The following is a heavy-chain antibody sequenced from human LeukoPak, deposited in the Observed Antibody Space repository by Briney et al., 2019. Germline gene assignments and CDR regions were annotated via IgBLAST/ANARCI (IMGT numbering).Heavy chain of an antibody. J-gene: IGHJ5*02. Sequence: GGSLRLSCAASGFTFRSYWMYWVRQAPGKGLVGVSRIDSGGSSTIYADSVKGRFTISRDNAKNMLYLQMNSLRVEDTAVYYCAGDTGTWGQGALVTVSS. D-gene: IGHD3-10*01. CDR2: IDSGGSST. CDR1: GFTFRSYW. CDR3: AGDTGT. V-gene: IGHV3-74*01.